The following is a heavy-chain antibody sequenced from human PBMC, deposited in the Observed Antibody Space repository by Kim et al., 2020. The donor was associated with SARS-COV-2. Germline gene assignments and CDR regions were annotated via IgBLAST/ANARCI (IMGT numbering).Heavy chain of an antibody. CDR1: GGSFSGYY. J-gene: IGHJ5*02. D-gene: IGHD2-15*01. CDR3: AREKRYCSGGSCYGPVNWFDP. Sequence: SETLSLTCAVYGGSFSGYYWSWIRQPPGKGLEWIGEINHSGSTNYNPSLKSRVTISVDTSKNQFSLKLSSVTAADTAVYYCAREKRYCSGGSCYGPVNWFDPWGQGTLVTVSS. CDR2: INHSGST. V-gene: IGHV4-34*01.